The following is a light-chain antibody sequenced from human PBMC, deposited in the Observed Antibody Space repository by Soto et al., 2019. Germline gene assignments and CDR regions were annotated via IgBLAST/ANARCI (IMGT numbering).Light chain of an antibody. CDR1: ASLSTNS. CDR3: QQRTDWPPVYT. J-gene: IGKJ2*01. CDR2: AAS. Sequence: EIVLTQSPGTLSLSPGERATLSCRASASLSTNSLAWYQQKPGQPPRLLIYAASTRHTDIPDRFTGSGSGTDFALTISRLEPEDFAVYYCQQRTDWPPVYTFGQGTKLEIK. V-gene: IGKV3D-20*02.